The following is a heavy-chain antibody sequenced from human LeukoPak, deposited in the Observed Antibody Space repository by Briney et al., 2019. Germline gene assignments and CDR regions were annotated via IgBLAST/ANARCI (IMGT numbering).Heavy chain of an antibody. CDR2: VYYSGSA. Sequence: SETLSLTCTVSDDSVSSDNYYWSWIRQPPGKGLEWIGYVYYSGSANYNPSLKSRVTISVDTSKNQFSLKLSSVTAADTAVYFCARRKAVRPRDYYFDYWGQGTLVTVSS. J-gene: IGHJ4*02. CDR3: ARRKAVRPRDYYFDY. V-gene: IGHV4-61*01. D-gene: IGHD6-6*01. CDR1: DDSVSSDNYY.